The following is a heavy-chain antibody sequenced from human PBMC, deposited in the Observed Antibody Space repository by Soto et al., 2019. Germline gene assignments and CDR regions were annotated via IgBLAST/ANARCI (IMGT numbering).Heavy chain of an antibody. CDR1: GLTFTNYA. CDR2: VSSGGST. J-gene: IGHJ4*02. CDR3: AKRRGAGGHFDY. V-gene: IGHV3-23*01. D-gene: IGHD2-15*01. Sequence: SLNLSCVASGLTFTNYAMVWGRQAPGKGLEWVAVVSSGGSTYYADSVTGRFTVSRDNSENSLSLQMSRLRAEDTAGYYCAKRRGAGGHFDYWGQGALVTVSS.